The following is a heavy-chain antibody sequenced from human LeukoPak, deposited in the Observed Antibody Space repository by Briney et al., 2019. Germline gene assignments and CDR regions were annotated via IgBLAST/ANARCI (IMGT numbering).Heavy chain of an antibody. CDR3: ARRELGNAFDI. J-gene: IGHJ3*02. CDR1: GGSISSGDYY. CDR2: IYYSGST. V-gene: IGHV4-30-4*01. Sequence: SQTLSLTCTVSGGSISSGDYYWSWIRQPPGKGLEWIGYIYYSGSTYNNPSLKSRVTISVDTSKNQFSLKLSSVTAADTAVYYCARRELGNAFDIWGQGTMVTVSS. D-gene: IGHD7-27*01.